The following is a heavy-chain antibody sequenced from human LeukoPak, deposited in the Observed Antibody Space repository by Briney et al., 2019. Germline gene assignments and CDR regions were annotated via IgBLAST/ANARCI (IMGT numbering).Heavy chain of an antibody. J-gene: IGHJ4*02. D-gene: IGHD3-22*01. CDR1: GFTFSSYS. CDR2: ISSSSSYI. Sequence: GGSLRLSCAASGFTFSSYSMNWVRQAPGKGLEWVSSISSSSSYIYYADSVKGRFTISRDNAKNTLYLQMNSLRAEDTAVYYCARDNRRYYYDSSGLGNWGQGTLVTVSS. CDR3: ARDNRRYYYDSSGLGN. V-gene: IGHV3-21*01.